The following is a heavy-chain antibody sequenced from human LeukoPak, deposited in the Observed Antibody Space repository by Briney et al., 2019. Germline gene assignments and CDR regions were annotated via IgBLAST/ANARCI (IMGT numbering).Heavy chain of an antibody. V-gene: IGHV4-39*01. CDR1: GGSISSSSYY. Sequence: SETLSLTCTVSGGSISSSSYYWGWIRQPPGKGLKWIGSIYYSGSTYYNPSLKSRVTISVDTSKNQFSLKLSSVTAADTAVYYCARPSPYYGYFDYWGQGTLVTVSS. J-gene: IGHJ4*02. CDR2: IYYSGST. D-gene: IGHD3-10*01. CDR3: ARPSPYYGYFDY.